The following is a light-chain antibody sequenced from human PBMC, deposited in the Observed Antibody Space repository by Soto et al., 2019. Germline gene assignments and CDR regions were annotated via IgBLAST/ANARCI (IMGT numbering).Light chain of an antibody. V-gene: IGKV1-9*01. J-gene: IGKJ3*01. CDR1: QSISSC. CDR2: TAS. CDR3: QQLKNYPLT. Sequence: VLDGHSSTCRASQSISSCLAWYQQKPGTAPKLLIYTASALHSGVPSRFSGSGSGTEFTLTISSLQPEDFAVYFCQQLKNYPLTFGQGTRVDIK.